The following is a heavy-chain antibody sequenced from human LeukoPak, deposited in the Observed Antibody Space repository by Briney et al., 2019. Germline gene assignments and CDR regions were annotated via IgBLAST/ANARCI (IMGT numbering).Heavy chain of an antibody. CDR1: GFSFSSYW. CDR2: IKPDGSDK. J-gene: IGHJ3*02. CDR3: TRNYNNAFDI. Sequence: GGSLRLSCAASGFSFSSYWMSWVRQAPGKGLERVANIKPDGSDKRYVDSVKGRFTISRDNAKNSLYLQMNSLRGDDTAVYYCTRNYNNAFDIWGQGQWSPSLQ. D-gene: IGHD3-22*01. V-gene: IGHV3-7*01.